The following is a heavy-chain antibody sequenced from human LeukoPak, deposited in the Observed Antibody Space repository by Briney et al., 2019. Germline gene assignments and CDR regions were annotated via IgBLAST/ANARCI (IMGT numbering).Heavy chain of an antibody. D-gene: IGHD5-24*01. CDR3: VSDRSDGGFPESNGYPTFDL. V-gene: IGHV1-24*01. J-gene: IGHJ2*01. Sequence: ASVKVSCKVSGYALSESSIHWVRQTPGEGFEWMGGFDIEDVETAYARKFRGRVTMTEDTSTDTAYMELINLRSDDTAVYFCVSDRSDGGFPESNGYPTFDLWGRGTLVTVSS. CDR2: FDIEDVET. CDR1: GYALSESS.